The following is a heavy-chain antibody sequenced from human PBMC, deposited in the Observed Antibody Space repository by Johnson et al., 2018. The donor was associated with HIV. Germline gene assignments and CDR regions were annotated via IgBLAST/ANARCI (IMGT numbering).Heavy chain of an antibody. CDR2: IYSGGTT. CDR1: GFTVSNNY. V-gene: IGHV3-66*04. D-gene: IGHD5-18*01. Sequence: QLVESGGGLVQPGGSLRLSCVASGFTVSNNYMSWVRQAPGKGLEWVSVIYSGGTTDYSDSVKGRFTISRDNSKNTLYLQMNSLRPEDTAIYYCARLPSGYSRDAVDIWGQGTMVTVSS. J-gene: IGHJ3*02. CDR3: ARLPSGYSRDAVDI.